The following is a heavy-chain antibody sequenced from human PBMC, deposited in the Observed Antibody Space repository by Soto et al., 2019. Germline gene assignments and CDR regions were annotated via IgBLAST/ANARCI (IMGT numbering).Heavy chain of an antibody. CDR1: GGTFSSHT. CDR2: IIPALGTA. CDR3: AGPDFGDYWYFDL. J-gene: IGHJ2*01. D-gene: IGHD4-17*01. V-gene: IGHV1-69*08. Sequence: QDQLVQSGAEVKKPGSSVKVSCKASGGTFSSHTFSWVRQAPGQGLEWMGRIIPALGTATYAQKFQGIVTITADESATTVHMELNSLRSEDTAVYYCAGPDFGDYWYFDLWGRGTLVTVSS.